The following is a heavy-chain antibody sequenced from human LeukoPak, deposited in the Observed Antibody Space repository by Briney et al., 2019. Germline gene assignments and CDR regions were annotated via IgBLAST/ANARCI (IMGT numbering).Heavy chain of an antibody. J-gene: IGHJ4*02. V-gene: IGHV3-33*06. D-gene: IGHD4-17*01. CDR2: IWYDGSNK. Sequence: PGRSLRLSCAASGFTFSSYGMRWVRQAPGKGLEWVALIWYDGSNKYYADSVKGRFTISRDNSKNTLYLQMHSLRAEDTAVYYCAKDGGPPAVTTHNYFDYWGQGTLVTVSS. CDR3: AKDGGPPAVTTHNYFDY. CDR1: GFTFSSYG.